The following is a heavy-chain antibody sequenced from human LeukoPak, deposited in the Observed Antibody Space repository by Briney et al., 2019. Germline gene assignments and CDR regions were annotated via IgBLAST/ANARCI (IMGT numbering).Heavy chain of an antibody. CDR3: ASTTSGFDAFDI. CDR1: GLTFSSYA. CDR2: ISYDGSNT. V-gene: IGHV3-30*04. J-gene: IGHJ3*02. D-gene: IGHD6-19*01. Sequence: GRSLRLSYAVSGLTFSSYAMQWVRQAPGKGMEWVAVISYDGSNTYFADSVKGRFTISRDNSKSTMYLQMNSLRAEGTAVYYCASTTSGFDAFDIWGQGTMVTVSS.